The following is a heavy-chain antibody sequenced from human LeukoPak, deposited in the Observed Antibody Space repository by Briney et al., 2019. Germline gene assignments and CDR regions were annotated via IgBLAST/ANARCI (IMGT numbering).Heavy chain of an antibody. CDR1: GFTFSSYW. J-gene: IGHJ3*02. CDR2: IKQDGSEK. D-gene: IGHD1-26*01. CDR3: ARVGWELPFAFDI. Sequence: RTGGSLRLSCAASGFTFSSYWMSWVRQAPGKGLEWVANIKQDGSEKYYVDSVKGRFTISRDNAKNSLYLQMNSLRAEDTAVYYCARVGWELPFAFDIWGQGTMVTVSS. V-gene: IGHV3-7*01.